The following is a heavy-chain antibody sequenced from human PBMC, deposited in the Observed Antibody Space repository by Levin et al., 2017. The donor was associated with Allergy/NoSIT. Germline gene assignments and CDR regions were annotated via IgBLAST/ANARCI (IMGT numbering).Heavy chain of an antibody. J-gene: IGHJ4*02. CDR3: TTDPRH. V-gene: IGHV3-15*01. CDR2: IKNKGDGGTT. CDR1: GFSFNDAW. Sequence: GESLKISCTASGFSFNDAWMSWVRQAPGKGLEWLGRIKNKGDGGTTDFAAPVKGRFTISRDDSKRKLYLQMNSLKTEDTAVYYCTTDPRHWGQGTLVTVSS.